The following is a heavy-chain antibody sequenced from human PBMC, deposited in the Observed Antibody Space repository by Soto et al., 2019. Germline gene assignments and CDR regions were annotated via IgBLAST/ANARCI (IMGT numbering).Heavy chain of an antibody. J-gene: IGHJ4*02. D-gene: IGHD1-1*01. Sequence: GGSLRLSCAASGLIFSDVWMTWVRQAPGKGLEWVGRIKTKPDYGTIDYAAPVRGRFTISRDAAKNTLYLQMTSLTPDDTGVYYCTTSNLGVDFWGPGTLVTVYS. CDR1: GLIFSDVW. V-gene: IGHV3-15*01. CDR2: IKTKPDYGTI. CDR3: TTSNLGVDF.